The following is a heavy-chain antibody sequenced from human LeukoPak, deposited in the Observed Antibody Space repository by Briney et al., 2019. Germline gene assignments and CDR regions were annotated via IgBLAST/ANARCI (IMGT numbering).Heavy chain of an antibody. V-gene: IGHV1-2*04. CDR2: INPNSGGT. D-gene: IGHD5-18*01. Sequence: GASVKVSCKASGYTFTGYYMHWVRQAPGQGLEWMGWINPNSGGTNYAQKFQGWVTMTRDTSISTAYMELSRLRSDDTAAYYCARAPERGYSYGPDFDYWGQGTLVTVSS. CDR3: ARAPERGYSYGPDFDY. CDR1: GYTFTGYY. J-gene: IGHJ4*02.